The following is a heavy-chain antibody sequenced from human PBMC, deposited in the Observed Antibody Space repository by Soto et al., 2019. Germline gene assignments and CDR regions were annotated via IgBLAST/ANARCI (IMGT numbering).Heavy chain of an antibody. CDR1: GFAFKTSG. CDR2: LSSDARLT. Sequence: QAPLEESGGGVVQPGRSLRLSCAASGFAFKTSGMHWVRQAPGKGLEWVAVLSSDARLTFYADSVKGRFSISRDNSKNTRCLQMDTLTTEDTAIYYCATAEAPGIAGAIDRWCRGTLVTVSA. CDR3: ATAEAPGIAGAIDR. V-gene: IGHV3-30*03. D-gene: IGHD1-26*01. J-gene: IGHJ5*02.